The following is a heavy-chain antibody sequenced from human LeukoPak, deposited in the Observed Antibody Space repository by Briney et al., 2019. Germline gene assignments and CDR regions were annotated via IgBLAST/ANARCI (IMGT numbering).Heavy chain of an antibody. Sequence: GGSLRLSCAASGFTFSSYNMNWVRQAPGKGLEWVSSITTSSTYTFYADSVKGRFTISRDSAKNSLYLQMSSLRAEDRPFYYCARGSSSTWTNCFDTWGQGTLVTVSS. J-gene: IGHJ5*02. CDR3: ARGSSSTWTNCFDT. V-gene: IGHV3-21*04. CDR2: ITTSSTYT. CDR1: GFTFSSYN. D-gene: IGHD6-13*01.